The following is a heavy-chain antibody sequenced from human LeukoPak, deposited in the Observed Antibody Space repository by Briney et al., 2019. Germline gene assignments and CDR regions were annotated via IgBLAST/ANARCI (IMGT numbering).Heavy chain of an antibody. Sequence: SETLSLTCAVSGYSISSGYYWGWIRQPPGKGLEWIGSIYHSGSTYYNPSLKSRVTISVDTSKNQFSLKLSSVTAADTAVYYCARRYYDFWSGYYTFFDYWGQGTLVTVSS. CDR3: ARRYYDFWSGYYTFFDY. V-gene: IGHV4-38-2*01. CDR1: GYSISSGYY. D-gene: IGHD3-3*01. CDR2: IYHSGST. J-gene: IGHJ4*02.